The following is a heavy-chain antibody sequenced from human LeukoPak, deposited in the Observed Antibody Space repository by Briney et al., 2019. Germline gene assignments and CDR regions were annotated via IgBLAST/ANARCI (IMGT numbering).Heavy chain of an antibody. CDR1: GFTFSTYA. Sequence: PGGSLRLSCAASGFTFSTYAMSWVRQAPGKGLEWVSAISGRDGSTYYAASVKGRFTISRDNSKDTLYLQMNSLRAEDTAVYYCAKRAAAGTYYFDYWGQGTLVTVSS. V-gene: IGHV3-23*01. J-gene: IGHJ4*02. CDR2: ISGRDGST. CDR3: AKRAAAGTYYFDY. D-gene: IGHD6-13*01.